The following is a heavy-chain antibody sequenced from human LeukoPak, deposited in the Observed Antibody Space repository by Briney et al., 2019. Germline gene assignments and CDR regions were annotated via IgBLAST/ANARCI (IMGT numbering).Heavy chain of an antibody. Sequence: GGSLRLSCAASGFTFSSYAMSWVRQAPGKGLEWVSAISGSGGSTYYADSVKGRFTISRDNSKNTLYLQMNSLRAEDTAVYYCATSTSYCSGGSCYDYWGQGTLVTVSS. D-gene: IGHD2-15*01. V-gene: IGHV3-23*01. CDR2: ISGSGGST. J-gene: IGHJ4*02. CDR3: ATSTSYCSGGSCYDY. CDR1: GFTFSSYA.